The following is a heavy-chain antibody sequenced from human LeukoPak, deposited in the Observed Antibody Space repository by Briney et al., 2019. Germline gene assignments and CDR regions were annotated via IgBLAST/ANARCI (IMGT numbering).Heavy chain of an antibody. V-gene: IGHV3-7*04. CDR3: ARDKVVASMEYYYGMDV. D-gene: IGHD5-12*01. J-gene: IGHJ6*02. CDR1: GVTLGNYW. Sequence: RPGGSLRLSCAASGVTLGNYWMAWVRQAPGKGLEWLANIKEDGSEINYVDSVKGRFTISRDNAKNSLYLQMNSLRAEDTAVYYCARDKVVASMEYYYGMDVWGQGTTVTVSS. CDR2: IKEDGSEI.